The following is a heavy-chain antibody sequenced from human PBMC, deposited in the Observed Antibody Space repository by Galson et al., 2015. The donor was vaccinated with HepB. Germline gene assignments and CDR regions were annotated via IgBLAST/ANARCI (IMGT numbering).Heavy chain of an antibody. J-gene: IGHJ2*01. CDR3: ARDKTGDGNSYWYFDL. V-gene: IGHV1-2*02. CDR1: GYTFTGYY. D-gene: IGHD7-27*01. Sequence: SVKVSCKASGYTFTGYYMHWVRQAPGQGLEWMGWINPNSGGTNYAQKFQGRVTMTRDTSISTAYMELSRLRSDDTAVYYCARDKTGDGNSYWYFDLWGRGTLVTVSS. CDR2: INPNSGGT.